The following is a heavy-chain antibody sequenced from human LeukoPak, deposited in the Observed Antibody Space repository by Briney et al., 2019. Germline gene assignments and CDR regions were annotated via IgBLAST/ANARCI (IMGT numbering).Heavy chain of an antibody. CDR1: GFTVSSNY. Sequence: PGGSLRLSCAASGFTVSSNYMSWVRQAPGKGLEWVSVIYSGGSTYYADSVKGRFTISRDNSKNTLYLQMNSLRAEDTAVYYCARGLGDGYPIGDYWGQGTLVTVSS. J-gene: IGHJ4*02. CDR3: ARGLGDGYPIGDY. V-gene: IGHV3-53*01. CDR2: IYSGGST. D-gene: IGHD5-24*01.